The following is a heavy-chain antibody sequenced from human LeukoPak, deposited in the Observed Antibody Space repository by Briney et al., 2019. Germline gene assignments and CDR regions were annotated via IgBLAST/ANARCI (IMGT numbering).Heavy chain of an antibody. V-gene: IGHV4-59*01. Sequence: SETLSLTCTVSGGSISSYYWSWIRQPPGKGLEWIGYIYYSGSTNYNPSLKSRVTISVDTSKNQFSLKLSSVTAADTAVYYCAGGQNYDILTGYSGYYYYMDVWGKGTTVTISS. J-gene: IGHJ6*03. CDR1: GGSISSYY. CDR3: AGGQNYDILTGYSGYYYYMDV. D-gene: IGHD3-9*01. CDR2: IYYSGST.